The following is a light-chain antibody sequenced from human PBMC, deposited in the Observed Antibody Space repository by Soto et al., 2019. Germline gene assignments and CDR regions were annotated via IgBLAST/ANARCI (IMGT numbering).Light chain of an antibody. CDR2: KAS. Sequence: GDRVTITCRASRRVGDWLAWFQQKPGKVPKLLIYKASTLETGVPSRFRGTVSGTEFTLTISSLQTDDVATYYCQEHGTYPIIFGVGTRVEIK. CDR1: RRVGDW. J-gene: IGKJ4*01. V-gene: IGKV1-5*03. CDR3: QEHGTYPII.